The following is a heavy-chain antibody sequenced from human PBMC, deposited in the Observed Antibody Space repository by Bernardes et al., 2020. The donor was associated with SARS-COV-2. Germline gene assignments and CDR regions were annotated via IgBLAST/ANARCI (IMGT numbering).Heavy chain of an antibody. CDR1: GGSISSHQ. J-gene: IGHJ5*02. D-gene: IGHD3-3*02. V-gene: IGHV4-59*08. Sequence: SETLSLTCTVSGGSISSHQWNWIRQSPGRGLEWIANVDYSGTTPYNPALASRATISVDTSRNQFSLKLSSVTAADTATYYCARRINMGTPSPDQNNGFDPWGQGTLVTVSS. CDR2: VDYSGTT. CDR3: ARRINMGTPSPDQNNGFDP.